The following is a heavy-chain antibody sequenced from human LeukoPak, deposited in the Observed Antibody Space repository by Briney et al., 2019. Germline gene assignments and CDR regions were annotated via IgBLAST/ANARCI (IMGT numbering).Heavy chain of an antibody. J-gene: IGHJ4*02. CDR1: GFTFSSYG. CDR2: IRNDGTNK. Sequence: PGGSLRLSCAASGFTFSSYGMHWVRQAPGKGREGVSIIRNDGTNKYYADSVKGRFTVSRDNSKNTLYLQMNSLRVEDTAVYYCAKDLDTASDYWGQGTLVTVSS. CDR3: AKDLDTASDY. V-gene: IGHV3-30*02. D-gene: IGHD5-18*01.